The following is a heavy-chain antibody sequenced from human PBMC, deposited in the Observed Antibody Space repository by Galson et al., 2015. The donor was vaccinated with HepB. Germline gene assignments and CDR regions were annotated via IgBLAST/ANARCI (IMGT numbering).Heavy chain of an antibody. CDR3: AKDFYNGTNPRLPIGY. V-gene: IGHV3-30*18. Sequence: SLRLSCAASGFTFSSYGMHWVRQAPGKGLEWVAVISYDGSNKYYADSVKGRFTISRDNSKNTLYLQMNSLRAEDTAVYYCAKDFYNGTNPRLPIGYWGQGTLVTVSS. CDR2: ISYDGSNK. D-gene: IGHD2-8*01. J-gene: IGHJ4*02. CDR1: GFTFSSYG.